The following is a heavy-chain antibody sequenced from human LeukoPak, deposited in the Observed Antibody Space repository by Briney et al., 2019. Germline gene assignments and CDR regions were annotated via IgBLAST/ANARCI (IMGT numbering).Heavy chain of an antibody. CDR1: GFTFDDYA. V-gene: IGHV3-9*01. J-gene: IGHJ4*02. CDR2: ISWNSGSV. D-gene: IGHD3-10*01. CDR3: AKSKSRSGSGTRGGVDY. Sequence: GGSLRLSCAASGFTFDDYAMHWVRQAPGKGLEWVSGISWNSGSVGYADSVKGRFTISRDNAKNSLYPQMNSLRAEDTALYYCAKSKSRSGSGTRGGVDYWGQGTLVTVSS.